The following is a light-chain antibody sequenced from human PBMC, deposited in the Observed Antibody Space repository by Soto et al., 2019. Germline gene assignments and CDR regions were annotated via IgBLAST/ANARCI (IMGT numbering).Light chain of an antibody. CDR3: QQSYSFPRT. CDR2: AAS. Sequence: DVQMTQSPSSLSASVGDTVTFTCRASQSINEYLNWYQQKPGKAPRLLIYAASNLDNGVPSRFSGSGSGTTFTLTIRSLQPEDFATYYCQQSYSFPRTFGQGTKVDVK. V-gene: IGKV1-39*01. J-gene: IGKJ1*01. CDR1: QSINEY.